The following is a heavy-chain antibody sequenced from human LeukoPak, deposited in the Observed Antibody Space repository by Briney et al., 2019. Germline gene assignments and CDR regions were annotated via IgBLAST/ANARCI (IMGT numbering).Heavy chain of an antibody. CDR3: ARGRAVGATSPPAW. D-gene: IGHD1-26*01. Sequence: SETLSLTCAVYVGSFSGYYWNWIRQPPGKGLEWIGEINHSGSNNYNPSLKSRVTISVDTAKNQFSIKLSSVTAADTAVYYGARGRAVGATSPPAWWGQGTLVTVSS. V-gene: IGHV4-34*01. CDR1: VGSFSGYY. CDR2: INHSGSN. J-gene: IGHJ4*02.